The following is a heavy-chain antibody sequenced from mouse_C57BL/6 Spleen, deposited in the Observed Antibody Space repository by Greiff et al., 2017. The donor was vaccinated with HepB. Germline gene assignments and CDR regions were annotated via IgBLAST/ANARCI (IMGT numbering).Heavy chain of an antibody. Sequence: VQLKQSGPVLVKPGASVKMSCKASGYTFTDYYMNWVKQSHGKSLEWIGVINPYNGGTSYNQKFKGKATLTVDKSSSTAYMELNSLTSEDSAVYYCARTGDGYYRYFDVWGTGTTVTVSS. CDR2: INPYNGGT. D-gene: IGHD2-3*01. CDR1: GYTFTDYY. CDR3: ARTGDGYYRYFDV. V-gene: IGHV1-19*01. J-gene: IGHJ1*03.